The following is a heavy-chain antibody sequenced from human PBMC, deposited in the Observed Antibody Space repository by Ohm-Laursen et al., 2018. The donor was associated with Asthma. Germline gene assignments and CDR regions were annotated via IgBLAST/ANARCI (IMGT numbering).Heavy chain of an antibody. V-gene: IGHV3-49*03. D-gene: IGHD3-22*01. Sequence: QTLSLTCAASGFTFGDYAMSWFRQAPGKGLEWVGFIRSKAYGGTSDYAASVKGRFTISRDDSKSIAYLQMNSLKTEDTAVYYCTRAMIVLVTTTGAFDIWGQGTMVTVSS. CDR2: IRSKAYGGTS. J-gene: IGHJ3*02. CDR3: TRAMIVLVTTTGAFDI. CDR1: GFTFGDYA.